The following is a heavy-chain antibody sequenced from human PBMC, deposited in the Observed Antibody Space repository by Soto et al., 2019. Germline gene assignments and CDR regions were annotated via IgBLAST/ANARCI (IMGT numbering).Heavy chain of an antibody. CDR1: GGTFSSYA. J-gene: IGHJ6*02. CDR3: ARDADYYYGMDV. V-gene: IGHV1-69*12. Sequence: QVQLVQSGAEVKKPGSSVKVSCKASGGTFSSYAISWVRQAPGQGLGWMGGIIPIFGTANYAEKFQDRVTITAEESTKTAYIELGSLRSEDTGVYYCARDADYYYGMDVWGQGTTVTVSS. CDR2: IIPIFGTA.